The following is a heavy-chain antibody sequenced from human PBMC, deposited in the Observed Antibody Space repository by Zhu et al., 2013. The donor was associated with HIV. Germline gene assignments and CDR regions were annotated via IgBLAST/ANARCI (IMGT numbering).Heavy chain of an antibody. Sequence: QVQLQESGPGLVKPSETLSLTCTVSGGSISSYYWSWIRQPPGKGLEWIGYIYYSGSTNYNPSLKSRVTISVDTSKNQFSLKLSSVTAADTAVYYCARDWREVAVVAATPFWYFDLWGRGTLVTVSS. V-gene: IGHV4-59*01. D-gene: IGHD2-15*01. CDR3: ARDWREVAVVAATPFWYFDL. CDR2: IYYSGST. CDR1: GGSISSYY. J-gene: IGHJ2*01.